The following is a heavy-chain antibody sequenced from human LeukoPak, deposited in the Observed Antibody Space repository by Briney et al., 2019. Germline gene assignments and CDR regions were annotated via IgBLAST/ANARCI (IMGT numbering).Heavy chain of an antibody. Sequence: SETLSLTCTVSGGSISSYCWSWIRQPPGKGLEWIGYIYYSGSTNYNPSLKSRVTISVDTSKNQFSLKLSSVTAADTAVYYCARVSGSYPYYFDYWGQGTLVTVSS. CDR1: GGSISSYC. CDR2: IYYSGST. J-gene: IGHJ4*02. D-gene: IGHD1-26*01. CDR3: ARVSGSYPYYFDY. V-gene: IGHV4-59*08.